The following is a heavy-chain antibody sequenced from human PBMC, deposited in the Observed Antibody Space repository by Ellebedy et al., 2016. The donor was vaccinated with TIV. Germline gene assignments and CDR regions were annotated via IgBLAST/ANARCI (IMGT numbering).Heavy chain of an antibody. D-gene: IGHD3-10*01. CDR2: ISSSGTSI. CDR3: ARTRGGEFDS. CDR1: GFTFSDYY. J-gene: IGHJ4*02. Sequence: GESLKISXTASGFTFSDYYMSWVRQAPGKQMEWISFISSSGTSIKYADSVRGRFIISRDNGKNSVYLQMSSLRGEDTAVYYCARTRGGEFDSWGQGTLVTVSS. V-gene: IGHV3-11*04.